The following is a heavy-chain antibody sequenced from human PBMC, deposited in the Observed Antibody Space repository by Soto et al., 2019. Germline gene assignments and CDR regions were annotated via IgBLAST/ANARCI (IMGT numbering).Heavy chain of an antibody. CDR3: ARERNEAYYYYGMDV. Sequence: SVKVSCKASGGTFSSYTISWVRQAPGQELEWMGRIIPILGIANYAQKFQGRVTITADKSTSTAYMELSSLRSEDTAVYYCARERNEAYYYYGMDVWGQGTTVTVSS. CDR2: IIPILGIA. J-gene: IGHJ6*02. D-gene: IGHD1-1*01. CDR1: GGTFSSYT. V-gene: IGHV1-69*04.